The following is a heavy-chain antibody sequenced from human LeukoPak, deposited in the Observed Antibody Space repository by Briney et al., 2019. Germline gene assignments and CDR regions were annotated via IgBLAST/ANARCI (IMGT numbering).Heavy chain of an antibody. CDR1: RFTFSSAW. Sequence: GGSLRLSCAASRFTFSSAWMSWVRQAPGQGLEWLGRIKTKTDGGTTDYAAPVKGRFTIPRDDSKDTLYLQMNSLKSDDTAVYYCANIFGGNSHRSDYWGQGTLVTVSS. D-gene: IGHD4-23*01. CDR2: IKTKTDGGTT. CDR3: ANIFGGNSHRSDY. J-gene: IGHJ4*02. V-gene: IGHV3-15*01.